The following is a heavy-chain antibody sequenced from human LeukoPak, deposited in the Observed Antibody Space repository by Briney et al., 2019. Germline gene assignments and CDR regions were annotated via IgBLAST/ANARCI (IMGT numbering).Heavy chain of an antibody. CDR2: IPYDGRNK. D-gene: IGHD3-10*01. CDR1: GFTFSTYC. J-gene: IGHJ4*02. V-gene: IGHV3-30*02. Sequence: GGSLRLSCAASGFTFSTYCMHWVRQAPGKGLEWVALIPYDGRNKYYPDSVKGRFTFTKDNSKNTLYLKMNSLRAEDTAEYYGAKDGDYYGSRTKGYYFDYWGQGTLVTVSS. CDR3: AKDGDYYGSRTKGYYFDY.